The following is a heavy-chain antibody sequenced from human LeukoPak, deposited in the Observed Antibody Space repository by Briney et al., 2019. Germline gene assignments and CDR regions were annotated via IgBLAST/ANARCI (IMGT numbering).Heavy chain of an antibody. CDR2: IYPGDSDT. D-gene: IGHD3-16*01. CDR1: GYSFTSYW. CDR3: ARGESDFDY. V-gene: IGHV5-51*01. Sequence: KGGESLQISCKGSGYSFTSYWIGWVRQMPGKGLEWMGFIYPGDSDTRYSPSFQGQVTISADKSISTAYLQWSTLKASDTAIYYCARGESDFDYWGQGTLVTVSS. J-gene: IGHJ4*02.